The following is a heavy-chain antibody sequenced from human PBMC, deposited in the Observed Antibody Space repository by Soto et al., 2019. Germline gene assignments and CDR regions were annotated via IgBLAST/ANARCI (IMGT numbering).Heavy chain of an antibody. Sequence: VQLVESGGGLVQPGGSLRLSCAASGFTFSSSWMSWVRQAPGKGLEWVANIKQDGSEKYYVDSVKGRFTISRDNAKNSLDLQMNSLRAEDTAVYYCARDKARGDWFDPWGQGTLVTVSS. J-gene: IGHJ5*02. V-gene: IGHV3-7*01. CDR3: ARDKARGDWFDP. D-gene: IGHD3-16*01. CDR2: IKQDGSEK. CDR1: GFTFSSSW.